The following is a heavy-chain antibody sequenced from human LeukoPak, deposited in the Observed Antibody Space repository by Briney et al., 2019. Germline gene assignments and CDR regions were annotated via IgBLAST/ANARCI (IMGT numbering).Heavy chain of an antibody. V-gene: IGHV3-74*01. CDR3: ARLGSYCGGDCYSYFDY. Sequence: TGGSLRLSCAASGFTFSSYWMHWVRQAPGKGLVWVSSINSDGSSTSYADSVKGRFTISRDNAKNTLYLQMNSLRAEDTAVYYCARLGSYCGGDCYSYFDYWGQGTLVTVSS. CDR2: INSDGSST. D-gene: IGHD2-21*02. CDR1: GFTFSSYW. J-gene: IGHJ4*02.